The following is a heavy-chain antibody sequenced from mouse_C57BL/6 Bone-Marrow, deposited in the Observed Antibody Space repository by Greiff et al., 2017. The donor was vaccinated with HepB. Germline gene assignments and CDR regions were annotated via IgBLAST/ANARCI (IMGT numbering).Heavy chain of an antibody. D-gene: IGHD1-1*01. Sequence: DVQLQESGEGLVKPGGSLKLSCAASGFTFSSYAMSWVRQTPEKRLEWVAYISSGGDYIYYADTVKGRFTISRDNARNTLYLQMSSLKSEDTAMYYCTRAPFTTVVGNYAMDYWGQGTSVTVSS. CDR2: ISSGGDYI. CDR3: TRAPFTTVVGNYAMDY. CDR1: GFTFSSYA. V-gene: IGHV5-9-1*02. J-gene: IGHJ4*01.